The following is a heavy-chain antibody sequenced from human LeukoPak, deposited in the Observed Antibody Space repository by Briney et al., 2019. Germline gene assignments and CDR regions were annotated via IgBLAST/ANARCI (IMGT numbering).Heavy chain of an antibody. J-gene: IGHJ4*02. V-gene: IGHV3-7*01. Sequence: PGGSLRLSCAASGFTFSSYAMSWVRQAPGKGLEWVANIKQDGSEKYYVDSVKGRFTISRDNAKNSLYLQMNSLRAEDTAVYYCARGTDWGALDYWGQGALVTVSS. CDR1: GFTFSSYA. D-gene: IGHD7-27*01. CDR3: ARGTDWGALDY. CDR2: IKQDGSEK.